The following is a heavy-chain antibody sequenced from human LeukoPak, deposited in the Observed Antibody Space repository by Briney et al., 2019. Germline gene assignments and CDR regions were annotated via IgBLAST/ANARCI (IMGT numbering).Heavy chain of an antibody. J-gene: IGHJ4*02. CDR1: GFIFTDYS. CDR2: IDRSSNNI. D-gene: IGHD1-1*01. Sequence: GGSLRLSCAASGFIFTDYSMNWVRQAPGKGLEWVSYIDRSSNNIYYPDSVKGRFTISRDNAKNSLYLQMNSLRDEDTAVYYCARNWNDDYWGQGTLVTVSS. V-gene: IGHV3-48*02. CDR3: ARNWNDDY.